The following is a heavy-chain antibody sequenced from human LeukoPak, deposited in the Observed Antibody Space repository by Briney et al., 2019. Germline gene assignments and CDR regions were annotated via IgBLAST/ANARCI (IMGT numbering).Heavy chain of an antibody. J-gene: IGHJ4*02. D-gene: IGHD5-12*01. CDR3: ARGGGIVATITFDY. CDR1: RRPIRKGGKY. CDR2: IYYSGST. Sequence: RTISRRPIRKGGKYRRSPRQQKRKGLEWIGYIYYSGSTYYNPSLKSRVTISVDTSKNQFSLKLSSVTAADTAVYYCARGGGIVATITFDYWGQGTLVTVSS. V-gene: IGHV4-31*03.